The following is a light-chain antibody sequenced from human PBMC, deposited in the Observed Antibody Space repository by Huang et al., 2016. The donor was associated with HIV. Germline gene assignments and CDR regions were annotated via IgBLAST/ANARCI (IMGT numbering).Light chain of an antibody. CDR3: QQYNNWPIT. CDR1: QSVSSN. V-gene: IGKV3-15*01. J-gene: IGKJ5*01. CDR2: GAS. Sequence: EIVLTQSPATLSVSPGEGVTLSCRASQSVSSNLAWYQQQPGQAPRLLIYGASTRATASPARFSGSGSGKEFTLTISSLQSEDFAVYYCQQYNNWPITFGQGTRLEIK.